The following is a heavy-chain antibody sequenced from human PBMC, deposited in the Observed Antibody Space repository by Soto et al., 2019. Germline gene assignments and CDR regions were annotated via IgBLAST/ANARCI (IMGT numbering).Heavy chain of an antibody. CDR1: GFTFSSYS. V-gene: IGHV3-48*01. CDR2: ISSSSSTI. CDR3: ARDLNLGSFDY. J-gene: IGHJ4*02. Sequence: EVQLVESGGGLVQPGGSLRLSCAASGFTFSSYSMNWVRQAPGKGLEWVSYISSSSSTIYYADSVKGRFTISRDNAKNSLYLQMNSLRAEDTAAYYCARDLNLGSFDYWGQGTLVTVSS.